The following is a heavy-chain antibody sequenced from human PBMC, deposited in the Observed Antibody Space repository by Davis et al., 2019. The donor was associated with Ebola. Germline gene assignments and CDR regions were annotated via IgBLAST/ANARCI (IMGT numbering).Heavy chain of an antibody. V-gene: IGHV1-18*04. Sequence: ASVKVSCKASGYTFTGYYMHWVRQAPGQGLEWMGWISAYNGNTNYAQKLQGRVTMTTDTSTSTAYIELSSLRSEDTAVYYCARGGDCSSTSCYVYGMDVWGQGTTVTVSS. CDR3: ARGGDCSSTSCYVYGMDV. J-gene: IGHJ6*02. CDR1: GYTFTGYY. CDR2: ISAYNGNT. D-gene: IGHD2-2*01.